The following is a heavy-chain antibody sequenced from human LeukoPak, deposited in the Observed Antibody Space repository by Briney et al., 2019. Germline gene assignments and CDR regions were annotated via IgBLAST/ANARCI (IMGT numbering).Heavy chain of an antibody. Sequence: ASVKVSCKVYGYTLTELPMHWVGQAPGKGLEWMGGFDPEDGETIYAQRFQGRVTMTDDTSTETAYMELSSLRSDDTAVYYCSTLRESDVWGQGTTVTVSS. D-gene: IGHD2/OR15-2a*01. CDR2: FDPEDGET. CDR3: STLRESDV. CDR1: GYTLTELP. J-gene: IGHJ6*02. V-gene: IGHV1-24*01.